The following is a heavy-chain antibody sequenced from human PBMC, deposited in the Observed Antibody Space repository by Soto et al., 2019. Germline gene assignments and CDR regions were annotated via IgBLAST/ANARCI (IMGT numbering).Heavy chain of an antibody. V-gene: IGHV4-59*11. CDR3: ASHDHGDYYDY. D-gene: IGHD2-15*01. Sequence: QVQLQESGPGLVKPSETLSLTCTVSGGSINSRYWNWIRQPPGKGLEWIWYIYHSGTTSYNPSLKSRVTISVDTSKKQFSLKLSSVTAADTAVYFCASHDHGDYYDYWGQGTLVTVSS. J-gene: IGHJ4*02. CDR2: IYHSGTT. CDR1: GGSINSRY.